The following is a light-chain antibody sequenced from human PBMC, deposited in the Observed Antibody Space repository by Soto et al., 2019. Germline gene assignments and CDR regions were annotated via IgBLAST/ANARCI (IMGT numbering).Light chain of an antibody. CDR3: QQSYTTPYT. CDR1: RSISNY. CDR2: AAS. V-gene: IGKV1-39*01. J-gene: IGKJ2*01. Sequence: DLQMTQSPSSLSASVGDRVTITCRASRSISNYLNWFQQKPGKAPKLLMYAASSSQSGVPSRFSGSGSGTDFTLTISSLQTEDFATYYCQQSYTTPYTFGQGTKLEIK.